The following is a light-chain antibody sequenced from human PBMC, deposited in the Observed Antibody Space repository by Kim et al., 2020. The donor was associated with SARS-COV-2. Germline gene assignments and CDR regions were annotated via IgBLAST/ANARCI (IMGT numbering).Light chain of an antibody. J-gene: IGKJ2*01. CDR1: QSVTSSY. CDR2: GAS. CDR3: QQYGSSPRT. Sequence: LSPGERATLSCRASQSVTSSYLAWYQQKPGQAPRLLIYGASTRATGIPDRFSGSVSETDFTLTISRVEPEDFAVYFCQQYGSSPRTFGQGTKLEI. V-gene: IGKV3-20*01.